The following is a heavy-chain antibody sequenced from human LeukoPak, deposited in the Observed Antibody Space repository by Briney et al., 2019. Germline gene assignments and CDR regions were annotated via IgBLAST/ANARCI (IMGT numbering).Heavy chain of an antibody. Sequence: SETLSLTCTGSGGSISDYYWSWIRQPPGKGLEWIGWIFGSGDFNCNPSLKSRLSISVDTSNNQFSLKLTSATAADTAVYYCAREKDTGSNHAKIRYDIWGQGTMVTVSS. CDR2: IFGSGDF. J-gene: IGHJ3*02. CDR3: AREKDTGSNHAKIRYDI. D-gene: IGHD1-26*01. CDR1: GGSISDYY. V-gene: IGHV4-59*01.